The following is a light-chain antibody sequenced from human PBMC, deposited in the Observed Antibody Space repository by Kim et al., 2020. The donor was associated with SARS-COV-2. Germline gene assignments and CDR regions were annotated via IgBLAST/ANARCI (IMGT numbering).Light chain of an antibody. CDR3: QQFLSYPRT. CDR1: QGISSY. Sequence: IQLTQSPSSLSASVGDRVTITCRASQGISSYLAWYQQKPGKAPTLLIFAASTLQSGVPSRFSGSGSGTDFTLTFSSLQPEDFATYYCQQFLSYPRTFGQGTKVDIK. CDR2: AAS. J-gene: IGKJ1*01. V-gene: IGKV1-9*01.